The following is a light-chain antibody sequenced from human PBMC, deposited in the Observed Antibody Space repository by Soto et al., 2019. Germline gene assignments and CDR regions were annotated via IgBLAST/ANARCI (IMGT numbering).Light chain of an antibody. CDR2: AAS. Sequence: DIQMTQSPSSLSASVGDRVTITCRASQSTSNYLNWYQQKPGKAPKLLIYAASSLQSGVPSRFSGSGSGTDFNLTISSLQLEDFATYYCQQSYSTAWTFGQGTKVEIK. V-gene: IGKV1-39*01. CDR1: QSTSNY. J-gene: IGKJ1*01. CDR3: QQSYSTAWT.